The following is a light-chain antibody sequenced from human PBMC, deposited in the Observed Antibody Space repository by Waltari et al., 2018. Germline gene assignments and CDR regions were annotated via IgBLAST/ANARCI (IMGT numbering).Light chain of an antibody. CDR1: QSLSSN. Sequence: ELVMTQSPATLSVFPGARATLSCRASQSLSSNLAWYQQKPGQAPRLLIYGASTRATGIPFRFSGSGSRADFSLTSSSPQSEDFAVYYCQQYNNWPFTFGQGTKLEIK. V-gene: IGKV3-15*01. CDR3: QQYNNWPFT. J-gene: IGKJ2*01. CDR2: GAS.